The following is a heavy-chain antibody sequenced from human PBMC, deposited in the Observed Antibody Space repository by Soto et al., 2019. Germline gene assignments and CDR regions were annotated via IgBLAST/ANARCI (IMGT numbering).Heavy chain of an antibody. V-gene: IGHV4-30-2*01. J-gene: IGHJ4*02. CDR2: IYHSGRT. Sequence: PSKTLSLTCAVPGGSISSGGYSGSCISQPPGKGLEWIGYIYHSGRTYYNPSLKRRVTISVDRSKNQFSLKLSSVTAADTAVYYCAAGGGLPRYYWGQGTLVTVSS. CDR3: AAGGGLPRYY. CDR1: GGSISSGGYS. D-gene: IGHD5-12*01.